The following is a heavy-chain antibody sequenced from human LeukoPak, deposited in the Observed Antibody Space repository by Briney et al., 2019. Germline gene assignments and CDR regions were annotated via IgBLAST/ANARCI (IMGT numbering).Heavy chain of an antibody. CDR3: TRVLRYFDWLLPPEYYYYGMDV. CDR2: ISGSGGST. V-gene: IGHV3-23*01. D-gene: IGHD3-9*01. J-gene: IGHJ6*02. Sequence: GGSLRLSCAASGFTVSSNYMSWVRQAPGKGLEWVSAISGSGGSTYYADSVKGRFTISRDNSKNTLYLQMNSLRAEDTAVYYCTRVLRYFDWLLPPEYYYYGMDVWGQGTTVTVSS. CDR1: GFTVSSNY.